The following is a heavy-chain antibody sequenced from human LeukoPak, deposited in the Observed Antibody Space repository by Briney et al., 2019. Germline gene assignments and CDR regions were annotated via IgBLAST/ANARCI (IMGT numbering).Heavy chain of an antibody. Sequence: ASVKVSCRASGYTFTSYDINWVRQATGQGLEWMGWMNPYSGNTGYAQKFQGRVTITSNTSISTAYMELSNLTSEDTAVYYCARGQYTSTWYRGSRWFDPWGQGTLVTVSS. CDR3: ARGQYTSTWYRGSRWFDP. D-gene: IGHD6-13*01. CDR2: MNPYSGNT. V-gene: IGHV1-8*03. CDR1: GYTFTSYD. J-gene: IGHJ5*02.